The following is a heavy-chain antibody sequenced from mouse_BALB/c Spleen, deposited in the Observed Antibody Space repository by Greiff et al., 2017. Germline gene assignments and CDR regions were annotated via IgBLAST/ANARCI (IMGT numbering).Heavy chain of an antibody. CDR2: ISSGSSTI. D-gene: IGHD2-14*01. Sequence: EVQLQQSGGGLVQPGGSRKLSCAASGFTFSSFGMHWVRQAPEKGLEWVAYISSGSSTIYYADTVKGRFTISRDNPKNTLFLQMTSLRSEDTAMYYCAAYYRYDAWFAYWGQGTPVTVSA. V-gene: IGHV5-17*02. CDR1: GFTFSSFG. J-gene: IGHJ3*01. CDR3: AAYYRYDAWFAY.